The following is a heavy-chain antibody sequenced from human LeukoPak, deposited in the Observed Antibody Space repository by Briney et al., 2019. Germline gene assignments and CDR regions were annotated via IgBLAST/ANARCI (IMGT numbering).Heavy chain of an antibody. Sequence: PGGSLRLSCAASGFTFSSYEMNWVRQAPGKGLEWVSYISSSGSTIYYADSVKGRFTISRDNAKNSLYLQMNSLRAEDTAVYYCAREAGYYDSSGYYLVWGQGTLVTVSS. CDR1: GFTFSSYE. CDR2: ISSSGSTI. CDR3: AREAGYYDSSGYYLV. V-gene: IGHV3-48*03. J-gene: IGHJ4*02. D-gene: IGHD3-22*01.